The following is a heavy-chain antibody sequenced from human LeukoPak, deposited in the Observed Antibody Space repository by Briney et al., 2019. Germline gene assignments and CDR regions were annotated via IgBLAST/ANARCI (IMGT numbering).Heavy chain of an antibody. CDR2: INTNTGNP. CDR1: GYTLTNYA. J-gene: IGHJ4*02. CDR3: ARVQGYCSTTSCYPHY. D-gene: IGHD2-2*01. Sequence: ASVKVSCKASGYTLTNYALNWVRQAPGQGLEWMGWINTNTGNPTYPQGFTGRFVFSLDTSVNTAYLQISSLKAEDTAIYYCARVQGYCSTTSCYPHYWGQGTLVTVSS. V-gene: IGHV7-4-1*02.